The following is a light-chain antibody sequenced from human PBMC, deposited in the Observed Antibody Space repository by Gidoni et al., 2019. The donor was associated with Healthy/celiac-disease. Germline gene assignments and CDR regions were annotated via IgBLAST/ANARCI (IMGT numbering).Light chain of an antibody. CDR2: EVS. CDR3: SSYTSSSTLYV. V-gene: IGLV2-14*01. Sequence: QSALTQPASVSGSPGQSITISCTGPSSDVGGYNYVSWYQQHPGKAPKLIIYEVSNRPAGVSNRFSGSKSGNTASLTISGLQAEDEADYYCSSYTSSSTLYVFGTGTKVTVL. CDR1: SSDVGGYNY. J-gene: IGLJ1*01.